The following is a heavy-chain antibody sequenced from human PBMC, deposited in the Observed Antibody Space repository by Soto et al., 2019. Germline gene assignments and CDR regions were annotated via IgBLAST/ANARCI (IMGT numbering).Heavy chain of an antibody. D-gene: IGHD5-12*01. J-gene: IGHJ4*02. CDR1: GFTFSSYS. V-gene: IGHV3-21*01. CDR3: ARDTRNDRDGYNFGYFDY. Sequence: GGSLRLSCAASGFTFSSYSMNWVRQAPGKGLEWVSSISSSSSYIYYADSVKGRFTISRDNAKNSMYLQMNSLRAEDTAVYYCARDTRNDRDGYNFGYFDYWGQGTVVTVSS. CDR2: ISSSSSYI.